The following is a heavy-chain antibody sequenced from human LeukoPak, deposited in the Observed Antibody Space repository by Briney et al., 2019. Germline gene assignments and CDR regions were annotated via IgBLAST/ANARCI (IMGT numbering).Heavy chain of an antibody. CDR3: ARVGFTGAVAF. Sequence: ASVNVSCKASGYTFTGYYMHWVRQARGQGLEWMGWINPNSGGTNYAQKFQGRVTMTRDTYISTAYMELSRLRSDDTAVYYCARVGFTGAVAFWGQGTLVTVSS. CDR1: GYTFTGYY. J-gene: IGHJ4*02. CDR2: INPNSGGT. V-gene: IGHV1-2*02. D-gene: IGHD6-13*01.